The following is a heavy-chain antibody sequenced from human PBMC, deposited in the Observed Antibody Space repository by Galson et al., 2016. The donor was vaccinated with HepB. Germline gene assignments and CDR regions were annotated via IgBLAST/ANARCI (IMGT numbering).Heavy chain of an antibody. CDR1: GFTFSSYS. CDR2: IGSSSATI. V-gene: IGHV3-48*01. CDR3: ARFGGSLGMDV. Sequence: SLRLSCAASGFTFSSYSMNWVRHAPGKGLEWISYIGSSSATIFFADSVKGRFTISRDNSKNTLYLQMNSLTAEDTAVYYCARFGGSLGMDVWGQGTTVTVSS. J-gene: IGHJ6*02. D-gene: IGHD2-15*01.